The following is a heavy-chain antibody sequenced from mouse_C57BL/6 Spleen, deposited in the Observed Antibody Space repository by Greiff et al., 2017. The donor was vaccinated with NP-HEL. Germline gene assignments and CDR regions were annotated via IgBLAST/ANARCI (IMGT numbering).Heavy chain of an antibody. CDR1: GYAFSSSW. D-gene: IGHD1-1*01. CDR2: IYPGDGDT. V-gene: IGHV1-82*01. J-gene: IGHJ4*01. CDR3: ARSGHYGSSYAMDY. Sequence: VQVVESGPELVKPGASVKISCKASGYAFSSSWMNWVKQRPGKGLEWIGRIYPGDGDTNYNGKFKGKATLTADKSSSTAYMQLSSLTSEDSAVYFCARSGHYGSSYAMDYWGQGTSVTVSS.